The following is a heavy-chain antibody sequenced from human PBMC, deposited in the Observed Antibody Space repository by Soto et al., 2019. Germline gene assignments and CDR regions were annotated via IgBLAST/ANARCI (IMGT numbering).Heavy chain of an antibody. Sequence: QVQLQQWGAELLKPSENLSLTCTVNGGSLTGYYWSWIRQPPGKGREWIGEVKDGGGTNYSPSLGCRVPISADTSKNPFSLMLNVVLAAEPAVYLCARGQGGMVATHGDQGALVTVSS. J-gene: IGHJ4*02. CDR2: VKDGGGT. V-gene: IGHV4-34*01. CDR1: GGSLTGYY. CDR3: ARGQGGMVATH. D-gene: IGHD5-12*01.